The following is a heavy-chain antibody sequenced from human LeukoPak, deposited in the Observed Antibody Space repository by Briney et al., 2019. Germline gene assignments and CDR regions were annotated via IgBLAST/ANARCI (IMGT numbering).Heavy chain of an antibody. D-gene: IGHD6-19*01. J-gene: IGHJ4*02. CDR3: ARETGGWYLY. CDR2: ISSSGSTI. Sequence: GGSLRLSCAASGFPFSSYEMNWVRKAPGKELEWVSYISSSGSTIYYADSVKGRFTISRDNAKNSLYLQVNSLRPEDTAVYYCARETGGWYLYWGRGTLVTVSS. CDR1: GFPFSSYE. V-gene: IGHV3-48*03.